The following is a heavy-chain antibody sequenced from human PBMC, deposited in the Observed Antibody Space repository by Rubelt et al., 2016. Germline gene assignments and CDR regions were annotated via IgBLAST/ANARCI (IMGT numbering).Heavy chain of an antibody. CDR1: GYTFTSYG. CDR3: ARDPLPVRGVIMTPTH. J-gene: IGHJ4*02. D-gene: IGHD3-10*01. Sequence: QVQLVQSGAEVKKPGASVKVSCKASGYTFTSYGISWVRQAPGQGLEWMGWISAYNGNTNYAQKPQGMVNMTPGTSTSTAYMELRSLRSDDTAVYYCARDPLPVRGVIMTPTHWGQGTLVTVSS. V-gene: IGHV1-18*01. CDR2: ISAYNGNT.